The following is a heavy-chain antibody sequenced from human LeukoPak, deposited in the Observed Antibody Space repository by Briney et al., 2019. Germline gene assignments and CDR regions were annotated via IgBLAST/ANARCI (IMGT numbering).Heavy chain of an antibody. CDR1: GGSISSGGYS. D-gene: IGHD3-16*02. V-gene: IGHV4-30-2*01. CDR3: ARAVTYYDYVWGSYRYNWFDP. Sequence: SQTLSLTCAVSGGSISSGGYSWGWIRQPPGKGLEWIVYIYHSGTTYYNPSLKSRVTISVDRSKNQFSLKLSSVTAADTAVYYCARAVTYYDYVWGSYRYNWFDPWGQGTLVTVSS. J-gene: IGHJ5*02. CDR2: IYHSGTT.